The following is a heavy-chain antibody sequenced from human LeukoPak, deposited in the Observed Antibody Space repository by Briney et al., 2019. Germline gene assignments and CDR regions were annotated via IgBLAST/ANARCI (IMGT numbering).Heavy chain of an antibody. CDR2: INHSGST. D-gene: IGHD6-19*01. V-gene: IGHV4-34*01. J-gene: IGHJ4*02. CDR3: ARQRSGWYHYFDY. Sequence: SETLSLTCAVYGGSFSGYYWSWIRQSPGKGLEWIGEINHSGSTNYNPSLKSRVTISVDTSKNQFSLKLSSVTAADTAVYYCARQRSGWYHYFDYWGQGTLVTVSS. CDR1: GGSFSGYY.